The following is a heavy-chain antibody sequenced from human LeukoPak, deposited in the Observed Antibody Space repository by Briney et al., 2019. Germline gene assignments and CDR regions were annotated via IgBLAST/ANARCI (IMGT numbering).Heavy chain of an antibody. CDR2: IPYDGTNK. D-gene: IGHD3-10*01. V-gene: IGHV3-30*02. J-gene: IGHJ6*03. CDR1: GFTFSSYG. CDR3: AKRCCPFAYGSGSYYYYIDV. Sequence: GGSLRLFCAASGFTFSSYGMHWVRQAPGKGLEWVAFIPYDGTNKYYADSVKGRFTISRDNSKNTLYLQMNSLRAEDAAVYYCAKRCCPFAYGSGSYYYYIDVWGKGTTGTVSS.